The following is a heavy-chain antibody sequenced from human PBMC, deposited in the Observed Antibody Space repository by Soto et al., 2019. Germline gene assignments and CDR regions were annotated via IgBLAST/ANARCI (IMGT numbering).Heavy chain of an antibody. CDR2: ISANNGNT. CDR3: LAPNFDY. CDR1: GYTLTSYG. D-gene: IGHD6-13*01. Sequence: QVRLVQSGAEVKKPGASVKVSCKASGYTLTSYGISWVRQAPGQGLEWMGWISANNGNTNYAQKLQDRVTMTTDTSTNTAYMELRSLRSYCARPLQQLAPNFDYWGQGTLVTVSS. V-gene: IGHV1-18*01. J-gene: IGHJ4*02.